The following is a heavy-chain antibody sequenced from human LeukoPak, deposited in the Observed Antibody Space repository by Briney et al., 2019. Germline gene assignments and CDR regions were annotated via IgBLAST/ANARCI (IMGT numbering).Heavy chain of an antibody. CDR3: ARTNYYETSGWASGLSPFDM. Sequence: GESLKTSCKGSGNNFATYWIAWVRPMPGKGLEWIGVIYPVDSDTRYSPTFQGQVTISVDKSTSTAYLQWSSLKASDTAMYYCARTNYYETSGWASGLSPFDMWGRGTMVTVSS. CDR2: IYPVDSDT. D-gene: IGHD3-22*01. CDR1: GNNFATYW. J-gene: IGHJ3*02. V-gene: IGHV5-51*01.